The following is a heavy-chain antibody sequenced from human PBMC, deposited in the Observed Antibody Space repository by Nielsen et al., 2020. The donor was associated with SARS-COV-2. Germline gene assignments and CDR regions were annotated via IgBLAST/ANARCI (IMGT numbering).Heavy chain of an antibody. J-gene: IGHJ4*02. V-gene: IGHV3-30-3*01. Sequence: GESLKISCAASGFTFSSYAMHWVRQAPGKGLEWVAVISYDGSNKYYADSVKGRFTISRDNSKNTLYLQMNSLRAEDTAVYYCASILGSYYFDYWGQGTLVTVSS. CDR2: ISYDGSNK. CDR3: ASILGSYYFDY. CDR1: GFTFSSYA. D-gene: IGHD1-26*01.